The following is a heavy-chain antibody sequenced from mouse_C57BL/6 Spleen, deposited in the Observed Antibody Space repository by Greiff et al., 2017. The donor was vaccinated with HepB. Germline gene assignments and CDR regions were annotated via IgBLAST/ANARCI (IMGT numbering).Heavy chain of an antibody. CDR2: INPGSGGT. CDR3: AREDGYYVGYAMDY. V-gene: IGHV1-54*01. J-gene: IGHJ4*01. Sequence: VQLQQSGAELVRPGTSVKVSCKASGYAFTNYLIEWVKQRPGQGLEWIGVINPGSGGTNYNETFKGKATLTADKSSSTAYMQLSSLTSEDSAVYFCAREDGYYVGYAMDYWGQGTSVTVSS. CDR1: GYAFTNYL. D-gene: IGHD2-3*01.